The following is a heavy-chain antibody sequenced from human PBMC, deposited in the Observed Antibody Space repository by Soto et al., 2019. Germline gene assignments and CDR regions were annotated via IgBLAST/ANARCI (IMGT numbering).Heavy chain of an antibody. CDR3: AHTWGLPFDY. J-gene: IGHJ4*02. V-gene: IGHV2-5*01. CDR2: IYWNDDK. Sequence: QITLKESGPTLVEPTQTLTLTCTYSGFSLRTTGVGVGWIRQPPGKALEWLGIIYWNDDKRYSPSLKHRFTLTSDISKSQVVLTMTNMDPVDTATYYCAHTWGLPFDYWGQGTLVIVSS. CDR1: GFSLRTTGVG. D-gene: IGHD3-16*01.